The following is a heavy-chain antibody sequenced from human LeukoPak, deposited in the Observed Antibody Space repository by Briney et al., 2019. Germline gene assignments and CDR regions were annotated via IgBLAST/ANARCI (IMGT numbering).Heavy chain of an antibody. Sequence: ASVKVSCKASGYTFTGYYMHWVRQAPGQGLERIGWINPNSGDTLFAQKFQGRVTMVKDTSISTAYMELSRLTSDDTAVYFCAKCTEGAGTYPLDYWGQGTLVTVSS. CDR2: INPNSGDT. CDR3: AKCTEGAGTYPLDY. V-gene: IGHV1-2*02. J-gene: IGHJ4*02. CDR1: GYTFTGYY. D-gene: IGHD6-13*01.